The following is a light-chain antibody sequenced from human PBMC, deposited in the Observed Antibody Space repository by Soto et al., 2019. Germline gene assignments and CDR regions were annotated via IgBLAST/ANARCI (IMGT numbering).Light chain of an antibody. J-gene: IGKJ1*01. Sequence: DIQMTQSPSTLSAAVGDRVTISFRASQSISSWLAWYQQKPGKAPKLLIFAASSLQSGVPSRFSGSGSGTKFTLTIASLQPDDFATYYCQQYETFSGTFGPGTKVDI. CDR1: QSISSW. CDR3: QQYETFSGT. V-gene: IGKV1-5*01. CDR2: AAS.